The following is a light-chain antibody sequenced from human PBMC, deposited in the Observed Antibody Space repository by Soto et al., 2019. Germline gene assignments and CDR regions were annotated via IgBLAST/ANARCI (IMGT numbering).Light chain of an antibody. V-gene: IGKV3-20*01. J-gene: IGKJ1*01. CDR3: QQYGSSPRT. CDR2: GAS. Sequence: EIVLTQSPATLSLSPGERATLSCRASQSVSRNNLVWYQQRPGQPPRLLIYGASSRATGIPDRFSGSGSGTDFSLTISSLEPGDLAVYYCQQYGSSPRTFGQGTKVDIK. CDR1: QSVSRNN.